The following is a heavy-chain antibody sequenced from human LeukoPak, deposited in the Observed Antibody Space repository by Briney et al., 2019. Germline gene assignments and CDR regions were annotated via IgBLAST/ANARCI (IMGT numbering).Heavy chain of an antibody. V-gene: IGHV3-66*01. J-gene: IGHJ4*02. CDR1: GFTVRSNY. D-gene: IGHD4-17*01. CDR3: ARDPGGDNAY. CDR2: IFNDVST. Sequence: GGSLGLSCAASGFTVRSNYMSWVRQAPGKGVEWVSLIFNDVSTYYADSVKARFTISRDNSMDPLYLQMNSLRVEDTAVYYCARDPGGDNAYWGQGTLVTVSS.